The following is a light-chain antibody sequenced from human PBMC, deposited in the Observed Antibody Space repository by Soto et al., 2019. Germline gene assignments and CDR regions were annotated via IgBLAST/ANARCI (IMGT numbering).Light chain of an antibody. CDR3: CSYAGSYRRV. J-gene: IGLJ1*01. CDR2: DVS. CDR1: SSDVGGYNY. Sequence: QSALTQPRSVSGSPGQSVTISCTGTSSDVGGYNYVSWYQQHPGKAPKLMIYDVSKRPSGVPDRVSGSKSSNTASLTISGLQAEDEADYYCCSYAGSYRRVFGTGTKLTV. V-gene: IGLV2-11*01.